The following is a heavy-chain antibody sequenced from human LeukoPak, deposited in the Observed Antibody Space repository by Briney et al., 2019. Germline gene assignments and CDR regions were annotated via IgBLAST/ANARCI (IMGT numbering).Heavy chain of an antibody. CDR3: ARGSRLGPFDY. J-gene: IGHJ4*02. CDR1: GGSISSYY. Sequence: SETLSLTCTVSGGSISSYYWSWTRQPPGKGLEWIGYIYYSGSTNYNPSLKSRVTISVDTSKNQFSLKLSPVTAADTAVYYCARGSRLGPFDYWGQGTLVTVSS. V-gene: IGHV4-59*01. CDR2: IYYSGST. D-gene: IGHD6-13*01.